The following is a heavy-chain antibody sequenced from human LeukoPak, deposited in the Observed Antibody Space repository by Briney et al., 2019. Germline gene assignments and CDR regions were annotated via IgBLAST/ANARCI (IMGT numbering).Heavy chain of an antibody. D-gene: IGHD2-2*01. V-gene: IGHV3-53*01. Sequence: PGGSLRLSCAVSGFIVSSNYMSWVRQAPGKGLESVSVISGGGTTYYADSVKGRFTMSRDNSKNTLYLHMNSLRADDTAVYFCARRGSNREDCSSTDCYGYGMDVWGQGTTVTVSS. CDR1: GFIVSSNY. J-gene: IGHJ6*02. CDR2: ISGGGTT. CDR3: ARRGSNREDCSSTDCYGYGMDV.